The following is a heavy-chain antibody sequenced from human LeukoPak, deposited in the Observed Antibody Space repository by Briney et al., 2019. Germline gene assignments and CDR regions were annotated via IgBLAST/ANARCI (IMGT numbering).Heavy chain of an antibody. CDR3: ASDLSSGWYGVKGPDY. V-gene: IGHV3-33*08. J-gene: IGHJ4*02. CDR1: GFTFSSYA. Sequence: QSGGSLRLSRAASGFTFSSYAMSWVRQAPGKGLEWVAIIWYDGSNKYYADSVKGRFTISRDNSKNTLYLQMNSLRAEDTAVHYCASDLSSGWYGVKGPDYWGQGTLVTVSS. CDR2: IWYDGSNK. D-gene: IGHD6-19*01.